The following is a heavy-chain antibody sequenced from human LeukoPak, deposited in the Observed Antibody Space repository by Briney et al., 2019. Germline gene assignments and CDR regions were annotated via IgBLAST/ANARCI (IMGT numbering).Heavy chain of an antibody. CDR3: ASPNGPDISERTAFDY. V-gene: IGHV3-30-3*01. J-gene: IGHJ4*02. CDR1: GFTFSSYA. CDR2: ISYDGSNK. Sequence: PGRSLRLSCAASGFTFSSYAMHWVRQAPGKGLEWVAVISYDGSNKYYADSVKGRFTISRDNSKNTLYLQMNSLRAEDTAVYYCASPNGPDISERTAFDYCGQGTLVTVSS. D-gene: IGHD2-21*02.